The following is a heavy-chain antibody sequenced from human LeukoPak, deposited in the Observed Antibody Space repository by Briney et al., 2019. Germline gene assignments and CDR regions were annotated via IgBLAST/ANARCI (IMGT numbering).Heavy chain of an antibody. D-gene: IGHD3-22*01. CDR1: GGSISSSSYY. CDR3: ERDADSNGYYSPLGY. V-gene: IGHV4-39*07. J-gene: IGHJ4*02. CDR2: IYYSGST. Sequence: SETLSLTCTVSGGSISSSSYYWGWIRQPPGKGLEWIGSIYYSGSTYYNPSLKSRVTMSVDTSKNQFSLKLSSVTAADTAVYYCERDADSNGYYSPLGYWGQGTLVTVSS.